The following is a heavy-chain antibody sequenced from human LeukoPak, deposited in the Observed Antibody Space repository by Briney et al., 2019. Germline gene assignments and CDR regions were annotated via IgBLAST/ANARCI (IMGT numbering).Heavy chain of an antibody. J-gene: IGHJ4*02. CDR1: GGSISSGSYY. CDR2: IYTSGST. D-gene: IGHD6-13*01. Sequence: NPSETLSLTCTVSGGSISSGSYYWSWIRQPAGKGLEWIGRIYTSGSTYYNPSLKSRVTISVDTSKNQFSLKLSSVTAADTAVYYCARESPAAGDFDYWGQGTLVTVSS. V-gene: IGHV4-61*02. CDR3: ARESPAAGDFDY.